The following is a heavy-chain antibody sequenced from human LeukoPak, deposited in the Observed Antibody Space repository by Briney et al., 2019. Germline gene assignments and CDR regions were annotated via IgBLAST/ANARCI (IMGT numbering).Heavy chain of an antibody. V-gene: IGHV1-2*02. D-gene: IGHD5-18*01. Sequence: ASVKVSCKASGYTVTGHYLHWVRQAPGQGLEWMGWINPNSGGTNYAQKFQGRVTMTRDTSINTAYMELNSLTSDDTAMYYCAKDADIGFTSSYNMDSWGQGNLVTVSS. CDR2: INPNSGGT. CDR3: AKDADIGFTSSYNMDS. CDR1: GYTVTGHY. J-gene: IGHJ4*02.